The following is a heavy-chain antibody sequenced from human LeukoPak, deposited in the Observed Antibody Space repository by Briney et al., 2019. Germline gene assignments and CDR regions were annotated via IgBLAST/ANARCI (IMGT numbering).Heavy chain of an antibody. CDR1: GGSISSSSYY. CDR3: ARLMAVAGPERFFDL. CDR2: VFYSGST. V-gene: IGHV4-39*01. D-gene: IGHD6-19*01. Sequence: SETLSLTCTVSGGSISSSSYYWGWIRLPPGRGLEWIGNVFYSGSTYYNPSLKSRVTISVDTSKNQFSLKLTSLSATDTAIYYCARLMAVAGPERFFDLRGRGTLVTVSS. J-gene: IGHJ2*01.